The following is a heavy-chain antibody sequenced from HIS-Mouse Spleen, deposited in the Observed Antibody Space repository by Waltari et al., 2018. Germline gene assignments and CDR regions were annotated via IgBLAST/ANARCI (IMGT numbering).Heavy chain of an antibody. Sequence: QVQLQQSGPGLVKPSQTLSLTCAISGDSVSSNSAAWNWIRQSPSKGLEWLGRTYYRSKWYNDYAVSVKSRITINPDTSKNQFSLQLNSVTPEDTAVYYCARDVDIVATTRVGAFDIWGQGTMVTVSS. CDR1: GDSVSSNSAA. CDR3: ARDVDIVATTRVGAFDI. CDR2: TYYRSKWYN. D-gene: IGHD5-12*01. J-gene: IGHJ3*02. V-gene: IGHV6-1*01.